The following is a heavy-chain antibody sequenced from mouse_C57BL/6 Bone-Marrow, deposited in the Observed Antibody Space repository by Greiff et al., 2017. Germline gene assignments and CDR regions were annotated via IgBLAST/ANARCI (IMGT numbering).Heavy chain of an antibody. CDR3: ARHLYYGNYGFYAMDY. CDR2: ISSGGSYT. V-gene: IGHV5-6*01. Sequence: EVQLVESGGDLVKPGGSLKLSCAASGFTFSSYGMSWVRQTPDKRLEWVATISSGGSYTYYPDSVKGRFTISRDTAKNTLYLQMSSLKSEDTAMYYWARHLYYGNYGFYAMDYWGQGTSVTVSS. CDR1: GFTFSSYG. D-gene: IGHD2-1*01. J-gene: IGHJ4*01.